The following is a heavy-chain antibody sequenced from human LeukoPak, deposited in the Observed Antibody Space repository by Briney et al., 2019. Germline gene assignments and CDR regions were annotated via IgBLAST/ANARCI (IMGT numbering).Heavy chain of an antibody. CDR3: ARDRPTGASRLFVVQ. D-gene: IGHD3-3*01. Sequence: PGGSLRLSCAASGFIFSTYSMTWVRQAPGKGLEWVSSMSSGGTYIYYADSVRGRFTISRDNAKNSLSLVMKSLRAEDTAVYYCARDRPTGASRLFVVQWGQGTLVTASS. CDR1: GFIFSTYS. CDR2: MSSGGTYI. V-gene: IGHV3-21*01. J-gene: IGHJ4*02.